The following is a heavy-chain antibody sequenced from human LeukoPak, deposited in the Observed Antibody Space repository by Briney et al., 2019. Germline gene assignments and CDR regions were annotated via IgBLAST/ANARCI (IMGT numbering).Heavy chain of an antibody. CDR3: AKGRVGTNGVLEH. Sequence: PGGSLRLSCAASGLTFSEYAMSWVRQVPGMGLEWVSTIVVSGGSTNYADSVRGRFTISRDTSNNTLYLKINSLRADDTAVYYCAKGRVGTNGVLEHWGQGTLVTVSS. J-gene: IGHJ1*01. V-gene: IGHV3-23*01. D-gene: IGHD1-26*01. CDR1: GLTFSEYA. CDR2: IVVSGGST.